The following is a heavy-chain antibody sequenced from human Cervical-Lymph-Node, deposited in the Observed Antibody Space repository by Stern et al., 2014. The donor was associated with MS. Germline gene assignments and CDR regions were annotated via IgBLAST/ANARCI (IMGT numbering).Heavy chain of an antibody. CDR1: GFIFGDYG. CDR3: ARAFCTGGVCYSFPFYGMDV. V-gene: IGHV3-20*01. J-gene: IGHJ6*02. CDR2: INYNGGST. D-gene: IGHD2-8*02. Sequence: VQLVQSGGGVVRPGGSLRLSCAASGFIFGDYGMSWVRQVPGTGPEVVSAINYNGGSTDYAASVKGRFNISRDNAKKSLYLRMNSLRVEDTAVYHCARAFCTGGVCYSFPFYGMDVWGQGTTVTVSS.